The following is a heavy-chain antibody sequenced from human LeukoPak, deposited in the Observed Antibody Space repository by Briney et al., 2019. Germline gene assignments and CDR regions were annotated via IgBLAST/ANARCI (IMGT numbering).Heavy chain of an antibody. Sequence: SETLSLTCTVSGGSISSYYWSWIRQPPAKGLEWMGYIYYIRSTNYNPSLKSRVRIPVDTSKHPFSLELSSVTAADTAVYYCARVSPSTVTTPPFFDYWGQGTLVTVSS. CDR3: ARVSPSTVTTPPFFDY. J-gene: IGHJ4*02. D-gene: IGHD4-17*01. CDR1: GGSISSYY. CDR2: IYYIRST. V-gene: IGHV4-59*01.